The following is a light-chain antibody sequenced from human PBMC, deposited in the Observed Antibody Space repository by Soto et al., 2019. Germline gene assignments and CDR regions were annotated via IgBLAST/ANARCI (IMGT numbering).Light chain of an antibody. Sequence: QAVRTQPPSASGSPGQSVTISCTGASSDVGGYNYLSWYQHRPGKAPQLIIYEVTKRPSGVPNRFFGSKSGNTASLTVSGLQAEDEADYFCMSYAGMYTYVFGTGTKVTVL. CDR2: EVT. J-gene: IGLJ1*01. V-gene: IGLV2-8*01. CDR1: SSDVGGYNY. CDR3: MSYAGMYTYV.